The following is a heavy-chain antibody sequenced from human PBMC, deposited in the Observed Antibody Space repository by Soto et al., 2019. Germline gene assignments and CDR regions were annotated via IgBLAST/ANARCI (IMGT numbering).Heavy chain of an antibody. J-gene: IGHJ4*02. CDR1: GFIFSNYA. CDR3: AKHDVLTYYFAS. D-gene: IGHD6-6*01. V-gene: IGHV3-23*01. Sequence: GGSLRLSCAASGFIFSNYAMSWVRQIPGKGLEWVSTITGSGGVTYYADSVRGRFTISTDKSKSTLYLQLNSLRAEDTAIYYCAKHDVLTYYFASWGQGALVTVSS. CDR2: ITGSGGVT.